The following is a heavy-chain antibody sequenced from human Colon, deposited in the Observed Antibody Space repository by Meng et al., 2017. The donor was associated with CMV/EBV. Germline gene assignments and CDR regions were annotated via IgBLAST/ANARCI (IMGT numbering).Heavy chain of an antibody. J-gene: IGHJ4*02. CDR3: AHGRGWLTDY. CDR1: GFSLRTPEVG. V-gene: IGHV2-5*02. CDR2: IYWDDDN. Sequence: QITLKESGPTLVKPTQTLTLTCTFSGFSLRTPEVGVHWIRQPPGKALEWLALIYWDDDNQFRPSLKNRITITKDTSKNQAVLTMTNMDPVDTATYYCAHGRGWLTDYWGQGTLVTVSS. D-gene: IGHD6-19*01.